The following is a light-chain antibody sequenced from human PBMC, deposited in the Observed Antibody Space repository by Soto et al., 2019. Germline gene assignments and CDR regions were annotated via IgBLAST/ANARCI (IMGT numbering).Light chain of an antibody. J-gene: IGLJ3*02. CDR1: SSNIGSNY. Sequence: QSVLTQPPSASGTPGQRVTISCSGNSSNIGSNYGYWYQQLPGTAPKLLIYRNNQRPSGVPDRFSGAKSGTSASLAISGLRSEDEADYYCAAWDDSLSGVVFGVGTKLTVL. CDR2: RNN. V-gene: IGLV1-47*01. CDR3: AAWDDSLSGVV.